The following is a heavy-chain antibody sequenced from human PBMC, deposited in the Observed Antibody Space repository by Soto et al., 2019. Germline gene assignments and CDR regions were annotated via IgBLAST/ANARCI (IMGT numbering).Heavy chain of an antibody. J-gene: IGHJ4*02. Sequence: PSETLSLTCTVSGDSISSSGHYWGWIRQPPGKGLEWIGGISYSGNSYYNPSLKSRVTISVDTSKNQFSLKLSSVSAADTAVYYCARGHGGITVFGAPGHFDYWGQGTLVTVSS. V-gene: IGHV4-39*01. D-gene: IGHD3-3*01. CDR3: ARGHGGITVFGAPGHFDY. CDR1: GDSISSSGHY. CDR2: ISYSGNS.